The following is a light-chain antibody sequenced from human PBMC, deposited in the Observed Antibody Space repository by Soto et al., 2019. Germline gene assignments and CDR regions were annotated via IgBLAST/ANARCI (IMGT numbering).Light chain of an antibody. J-gene: IGKJ5*01. CDR3: QQYGST. V-gene: IGKV3-20*01. Sequence: EILLTQSPVTLSLSPGERATLSCRASQSVSSSYLAWYQQKPGQAPRLLIYGASSRATGIPDRFSGSGSGTDFTLTISRLEPEDFSVYYCQQYGSTFGQGTRLEI. CDR1: QSVSSSY. CDR2: GAS.